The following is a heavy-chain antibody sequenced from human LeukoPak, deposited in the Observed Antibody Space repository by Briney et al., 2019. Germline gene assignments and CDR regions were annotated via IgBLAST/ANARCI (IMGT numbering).Heavy chain of an antibody. CDR3: AKDGSPYDSSGYPVYYFDC. CDR1: GFTFSSYG. J-gene: IGHJ4*02. D-gene: IGHD3-22*01. CDR2: ISYDGRNK. Sequence: PGRSLRLSCAASGFTFSSYGIHWVRQAPGKWLEWVAVISYDGRNKYYGDSVEGRFIISRDNSKNTLYLQMNSLRAEDTAVYHCAKDGSPYDSSGYPVYYFDCWGQGTLVTVSS. V-gene: IGHV3-30*18.